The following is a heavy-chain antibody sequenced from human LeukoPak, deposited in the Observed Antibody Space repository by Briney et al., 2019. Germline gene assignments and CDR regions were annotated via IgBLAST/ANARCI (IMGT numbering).Heavy chain of an antibody. V-gene: IGHV3-23*01. D-gene: IGHD3-10*01. Sequence: PGGSLRLSCAASGFTFSSYGMSWVRQAPGKGLEWVSAISGSGGSTYYADSVKGRFTISRDNSKNTLYLQMNSLRAEDTAVYYCAKDLKAMVRGVIISRLDYWGQGTLVTVSS. CDR3: AKDLKAMVRGVIISRLDY. J-gene: IGHJ4*02. CDR1: GFTFSSYG. CDR2: ISGSGGST.